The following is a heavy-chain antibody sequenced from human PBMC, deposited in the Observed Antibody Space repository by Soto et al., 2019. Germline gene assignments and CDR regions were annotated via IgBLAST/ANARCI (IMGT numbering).Heavy chain of an antibody. J-gene: IGHJ4*02. CDR2: INPNSGGT. D-gene: IGHD1-26*01. Sequence: VASVKVSCKASGYTFTGYYMHWVRQAPGQGLEWMGWINPNSGGTNYAQKFQGSVTMTRDTSISTAYMELSRLRSDDTAVYYCARGDGGSYLEPFDYWGQGTLVTVSS. CDR3: ARGDGGSYLEPFDY. V-gene: IGHV1-2*02. CDR1: GYTFTGYY.